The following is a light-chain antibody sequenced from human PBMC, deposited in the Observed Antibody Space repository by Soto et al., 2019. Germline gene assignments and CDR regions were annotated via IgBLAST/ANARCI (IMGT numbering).Light chain of an antibody. CDR2: AAS. CDR3: QLCENVRSPKFT. J-gene: IGKJ3*01. Sequence: DIQMTQSPSSLSASVGDRVTITCQTSQDIGNYLNWYQQKPGKAPKLLIYAASILQTGVPSRFSGEGSGTTFTLTIGSLQPEDLATYYCQLCENVRSPKFTFGPGTKVDFK. CDR1: QDIGNY. V-gene: IGKV1-33*01.